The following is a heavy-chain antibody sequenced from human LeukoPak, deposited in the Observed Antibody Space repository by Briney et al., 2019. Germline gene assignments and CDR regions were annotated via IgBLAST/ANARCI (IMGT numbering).Heavy chain of an antibody. CDR2: IRYDGSNK. CDR3: AKDEHYDFWSGSDY. V-gene: IGHV3-30*02. J-gene: IGHJ4*02. CDR1: GFTFSSYG. Sequence: GGSLRLSCAASGFTFSSYGMHWVRQAPGKGLEWVAFIRYDGSNKYYADSVKGRFTISRDNSKNTLYLQMNSLRAEDTAVYYCAKDEHYDFWSGSDYWGQGTLVVVSS. D-gene: IGHD3-3*01.